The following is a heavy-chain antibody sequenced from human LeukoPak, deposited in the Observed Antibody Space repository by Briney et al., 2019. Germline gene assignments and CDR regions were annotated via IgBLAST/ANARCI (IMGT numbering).Heavy chain of an antibody. CDR2: IKSNTDGGTT. Sequence: GGSLRLSCAASGFTFRNAWMSWVRQAPGRGLEWVGRIKSNTDGGTTDYAAPVKGRFTVSRDDSKDTLYLQMNSLKTEDTAVYFCTAIGSYGSLCDYWGQGTLVTVSS. V-gene: IGHV3-15*01. J-gene: IGHJ4*02. CDR3: TAIGSYGSLCDY. CDR1: GFTFRNAW. D-gene: IGHD1-26*01.